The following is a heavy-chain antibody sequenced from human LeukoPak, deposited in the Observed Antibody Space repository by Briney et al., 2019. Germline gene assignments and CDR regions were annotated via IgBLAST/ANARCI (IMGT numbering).Heavy chain of an antibody. CDR3: ASSWSHGVATGWFDP. D-gene: IGHD4-17*01. CDR2: MYYSGST. V-gene: IGHV4-59*01. J-gene: IGHJ5*02. Sequence: KPSETLSLTCTVSGGSICSYYWNWIRHPPGKGLEWIGHMYYSGSTNYNPSLKSRVTISVDTSLHQFSLKLTSEHVTRAGLYLSASSWSHGVATGWFDPWGQGTLVTVSS. CDR1: GGSICSYY.